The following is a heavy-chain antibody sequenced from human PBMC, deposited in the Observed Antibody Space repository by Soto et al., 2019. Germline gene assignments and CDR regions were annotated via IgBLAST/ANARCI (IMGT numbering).Heavy chain of an antibody. CDR1: GFTFSSYA. CDR3: AKDFTHPFDY. Sequence: GGSLGLSCAASGFTFSSYAMSWVRQGPGKGLEWVSAISGSGGSAYYTDSVKGRFTISRDNSKNTLHLQMNSLRAEDTAVYYRAKDFTHPFDYWGQGTLVTVSS. V-gene: IGHV3-23*01. CDR2: ISGSGGSA. J-gene: IGHJ4*02.